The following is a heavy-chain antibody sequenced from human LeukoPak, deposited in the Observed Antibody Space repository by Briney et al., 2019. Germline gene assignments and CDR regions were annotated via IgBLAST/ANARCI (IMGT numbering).Heavy chain of an antibody. J-gene: IGHJ4*02. D-gene: IGHD6-19*01. Sequence: PSETLSLTCNVYGGSFSNFYWSWIRQPPGKGLEWIGEINQGGSTNYNPSLKSRVTIPVDTSKNQFSLKLTSVTAADTAVYYCARARDLSSGADYWGQGTLVTVSS. CDR3: ARARDLSSGADY. V-gene: IGHV4-34*01. CDR1: GGSFSNFY. CDR2: INQGGST.